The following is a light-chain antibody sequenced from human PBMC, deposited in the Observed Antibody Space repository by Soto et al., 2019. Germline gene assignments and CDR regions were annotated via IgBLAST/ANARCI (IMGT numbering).Light chain of an antibody. CDR2: EDN. CDR3: QSYDRSNKGV. J-gene: IGLJ3*02. CDR1: SGSIASNY. Sequence: NFMLTQPHSVSESPGKTVTISCTRSSGSIASNYVQWYQQRPGSAPTTVIYEDNQRPSGVPDRFSGSIDSSSNSASLAISGLKTEDEAEYTRQSYDRSNKGVFGGGTKLSVL. V-gene: IGLV6-57*03.